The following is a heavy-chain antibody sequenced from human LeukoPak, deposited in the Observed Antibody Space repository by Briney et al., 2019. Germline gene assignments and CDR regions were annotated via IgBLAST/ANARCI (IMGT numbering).Heavy chain of an antibody. CDR1: GYTFTAYY. CDR3: ARDPETYNGWFDP. J-gene: IGHJ5*02. V-gene: IGHV1-2*02. D-gene: IGHD1-1*01. CDR2: INPKTGRT. Sequence: ASVKVSCKASGYTFTAYYIHWIRQAPRHGLEWMGWINPKTGRTNYAQKFQGRVTMTKDTSITTVSVDLSSLTSDDTAVYFCARDPETYNGWFDPWGQGTLVTVSS.